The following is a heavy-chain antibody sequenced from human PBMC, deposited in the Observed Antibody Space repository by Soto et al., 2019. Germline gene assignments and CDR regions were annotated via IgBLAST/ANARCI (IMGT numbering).Heavy chain of an antibody. CDR1: GFTFSSYA. J-gene: IGHJ4*02. CDR2: ISGSGGST. CDR3: AKKRNSGYDSGVDY. V-gene: IGHV3-23*01. D-gene: IGHD5-12*01. Sequence: GGSLRLSCAASGFTFSSYAMSCVRQAPGKGLEWVSAISGSGGSTYYADSVKGRFTISRDNSKNTLYLQMNSLRAEDTAVYYCAKKRNSGYDSGVDYWGQGTLVTVSS.